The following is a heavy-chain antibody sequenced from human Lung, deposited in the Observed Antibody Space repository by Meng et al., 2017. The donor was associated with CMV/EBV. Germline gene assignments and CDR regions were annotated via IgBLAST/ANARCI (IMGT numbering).Heavy chain of an antibody. CDR2: IKQDGSEK. V-gene: IGHV3-7*01. J-gene: IGHJ4*02. CDR1: GFILSSYW. D-gene: IGHD4-17*01. CDR3: ARNPVTNRRGSHFDC. Sequence: GESLKISCAASGFILSSYWMSWVRQAPGKGLEWVANIKQDGSEKYYVDSVRGRFTISRDNAKSSLYLQMNGLRAEDTAVYYCARNPVTNRRGSHFDCWGQGTLVTGSS.